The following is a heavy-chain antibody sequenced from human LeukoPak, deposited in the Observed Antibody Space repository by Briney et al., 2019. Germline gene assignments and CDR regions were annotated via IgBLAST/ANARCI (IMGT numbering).Heavy chain of an antibody. D-gene: IGHD6-13*01. CDR3: TPIAAAGTMVY. CDR1: GFTFSSYA. V-gene: IGHV3-23*01. J-gene: IGHJ4*02. CDR2: ISGGGGST. Sequence: GGSLRLSCAASGFTFSSYAMSWVRQAPGRGLEWVSAISGGGGSTYYADSVKGRFTISRDNSKNTLYLQMNSLRAEDTAVYYCTPIAAAGTMVYWGQGTLVTVSS.